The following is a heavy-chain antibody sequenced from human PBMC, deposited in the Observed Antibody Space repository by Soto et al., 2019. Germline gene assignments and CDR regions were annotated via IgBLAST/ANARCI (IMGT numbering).Heavy chain of an antibody. CDR2: IYYSGST. D-gene: IGHD4-17*01. V-gene: IGHV4-59*01. CDR3: ARVVGDPDPLYYFDY. Sequence: PSETLSLTCTVSGGSISSYYWSWIRQPPGKGLEWIGYIYYSGSTNYNPSLKSRVTISVDTSKNQFSLKLSSVTAADTAVYYCARVVGDPDPLYYFDYWGQGTLVTVSS. J-gene: IGHJ4*02. CDR1: GGSISSYY.